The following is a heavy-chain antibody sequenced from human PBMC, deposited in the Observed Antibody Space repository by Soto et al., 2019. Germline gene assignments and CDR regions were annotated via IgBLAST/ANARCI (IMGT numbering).Heavy chain of an antibody. CDR3: AKHRFCRVGPVHY. Sequence: EVQLLESGGNLVQPGGSLRLSCAASGLIFSDYAMSWVRQAPGKGLECVACVSGSGGDTFYADSVKGRFTISRDNSKNSLSLDMNRLRVDNTSVYACAKHRFCRVGPVHYCRQETLNTVSS. CDR1: GLIFSDYA. J-gene: IGHJ4*02. D-gene: IGHD1-26*01. CDR2: VSGSGGDT. V-gene: IGHV3-23*01.